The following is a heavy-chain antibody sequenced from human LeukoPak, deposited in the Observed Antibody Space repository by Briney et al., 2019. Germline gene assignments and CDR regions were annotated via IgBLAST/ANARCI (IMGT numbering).Heavy chain of an antibody. D-gene: IGHD1-14*01. J-gene: IGHJ4*02. CDR3: ARGTGLDY. Sequence: GGSLRLSCAASGFPFSSYEMNWVRQAPGKGLEWVSYISSSGNSIYYADSVKGRLTVSRDNANKSLYLHMNSLRAEDTAVYYCARGTGLDYWGQGTLVTVSS. CDR1: GFPFSSYE. V-gene: IGHV3-48*03. CDR2: ISSSGNSI.